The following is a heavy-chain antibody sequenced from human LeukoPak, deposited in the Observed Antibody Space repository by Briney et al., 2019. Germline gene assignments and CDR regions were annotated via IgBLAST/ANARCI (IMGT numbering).Heavy chain of an antibody. CDR2: IYYSGST. CDR3: ERDDSSGWDDAFDI. D-gene: IGHD6-19*01. J-gene: IGHJ3*02. Sequence: PSETLSLTCTVSGGSISSYYWSWIRQPPGKGLEWIGYIYYSGSTNYNPSLKSRVTISVDTSKNQFSLKLSSVTAAETAVYYCERDDSSGWDDAFDIWGQGTMVTVSS. V-gene: IGHV4-59*01. CDR1: GGSISSYY.